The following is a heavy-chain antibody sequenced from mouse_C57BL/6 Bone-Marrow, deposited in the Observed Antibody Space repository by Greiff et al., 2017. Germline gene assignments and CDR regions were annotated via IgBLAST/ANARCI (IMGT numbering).Heavy chain of an antibody. CDR2: IDPSDSET. J-gene: IGHJ1*03. CDR1: GYTFTSYW. CDR3: ARRGWYCDV. V-gene: IGHV1-52*01. Sequence: VQLQQPGAELVRPGSSVKLSCKASGYTFTSYWMHWVKQRPIQGLEWIGNIDPSDSETHYNQKFKDKATLTVDKSSSTAYMQLSSLTSEDSADYYCARRGWYCDVWGTETTVTVSS.